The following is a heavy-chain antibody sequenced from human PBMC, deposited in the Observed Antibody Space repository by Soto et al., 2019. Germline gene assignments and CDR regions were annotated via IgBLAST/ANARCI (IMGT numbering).Heavy chain of an antibody. Sequence: SETLSLTCTVSGGSISSGGHYWSWIRQHPGKGLEWIGYIYYSGSTYYNPSLKSRVTISVDTSKNQFPLKLSSVTAADTAVYYCASSSRITGITGWFDPWGQGTPVTVSS. CDR1: GGSISSGGHY. CDR2: IYYSGST. V-gene: IGHV4-31*03. CDR3: ASSSRITGITGWFDP. D-gene: IGHD1-20*01. J-gene: IGHJ5*02.